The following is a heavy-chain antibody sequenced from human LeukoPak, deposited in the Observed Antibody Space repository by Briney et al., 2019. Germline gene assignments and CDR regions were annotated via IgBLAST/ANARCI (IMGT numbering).Heavy chain of an antibody. Sequence: GGSLKLSCAASGSTLSNYGIHWVRQAPGKGLEWVTFIRYDGRIIYYLDSVKGRFTISRDNSQNMLYLEMNSLRAEDTAVYYCVTIVETSIDAFDIWGQGTMVTVSS. J-gene: IGHJ3*02. CDR1: GSTLSNYG. D-gene: IGHD2-21*01. V-gene: IGHV3-30*02. CDR2: IRYDGRII. CDR3: VTIVETSIDAFDI.